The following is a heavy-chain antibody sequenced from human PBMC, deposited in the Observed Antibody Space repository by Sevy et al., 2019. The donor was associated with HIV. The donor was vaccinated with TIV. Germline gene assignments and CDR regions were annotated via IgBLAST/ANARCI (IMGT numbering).Heavy chain of an antibody. CDR3: ARDRLVVVVPAAGRNRDYYGMDV. CDR1: GGSISSYY. J-gene: IGHJ6*02. Sequence: SETLSLTCTVSGGSISSYYWSWIRQPAGKGLEWIGRIYTSGSTNYNPSLKSRVTMSVETSKNQFSLKLSSVTAADTAVYYCARDRLVVVVPAAGRNRDYYGMDVWGQGTTVTVSS. CDR2: IYTSGST. V-gene: IGHV4-4*07. D-gene: IGHD2-2*01.